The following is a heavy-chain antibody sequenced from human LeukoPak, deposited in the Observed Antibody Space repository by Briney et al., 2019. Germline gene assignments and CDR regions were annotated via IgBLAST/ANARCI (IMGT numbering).Heavy chain of an antibody. V-gene: IGHV1-8*03. D-gene: IGHD2-8*01. J-gene: IGHJ4*02. CDR3: ARASPPYLDFDY. Sequence: ASVKVSCKASGYTFTGYYIHWVRQATGQGLEWMGWMNPNSGNTGYAQKFQGRVTITRNTSISTAYMELSSLRSEDTAVYYCARASPPYLDFDYWGQGTLVTVSS. CDR1: GYTFTGYY. CDR2: MNPNSGNT.